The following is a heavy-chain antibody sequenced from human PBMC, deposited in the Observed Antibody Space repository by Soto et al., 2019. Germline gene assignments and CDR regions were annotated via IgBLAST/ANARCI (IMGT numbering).Heavy chain of an antibody. CDR3: ARRTGTSRYYYYGMEV. V-gene: IGHV4-34*01. CDR2: INHSGST. Sequence: SETLSLTCAVYGGSFSGYYWSLIRQPPGKGLEWIGEINHSGSTNYNPSLKSRVTISVDTSKNQFSLKLSSVTAADTAVYYCARRTGTSRYYYYGMEVWGQGTTVTVSS. CDR1: GGSFSGYY. J-gene: IGHJ6*02. D-gene: IGHD1-7*01.